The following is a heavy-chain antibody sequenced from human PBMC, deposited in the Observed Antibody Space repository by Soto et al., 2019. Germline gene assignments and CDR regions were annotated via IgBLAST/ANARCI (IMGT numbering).Heavy chain of an antibody. V-gene: IGHV2-26*01. D-gene: IGHD3-22*01. CDR1: GFSLTDTRMG. CDR3: ARALFYSDSDGYYFEFDY. CDR2: IISNDDK. Sequence: PGPTLVNPTETLTLTCSVSGFSLTDTRMGVSWIRQAPGKALEWLAHIISNDDKSYSTSLKSRLTISKDTSKSQVVLRMTNMDPVDTGRYYCARALFYSDSDGYYFEFDYWGPGTLVTVSS. J-gene: IGHJ4*02.